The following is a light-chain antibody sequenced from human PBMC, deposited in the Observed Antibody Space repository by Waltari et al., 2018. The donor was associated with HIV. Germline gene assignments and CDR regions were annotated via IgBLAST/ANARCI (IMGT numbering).Light chain of an antibody. Sequence: QSALTQPRSVSGSPGQSVTIPCTGSSSDVGGYKFLSWYQQDPGKAPKVIIHDVSERPSGVPDRFSGSKSGNTASLTISGLQAEDDADYYCCSYAGSYTMVFGGGTKLTVL. J-gene: IGLJ2*01. V-gene: IGLV2-11*01. CDR1: SSDVGGYKF. CDR3: CSYAGSYTMV. CDR2: DVS.